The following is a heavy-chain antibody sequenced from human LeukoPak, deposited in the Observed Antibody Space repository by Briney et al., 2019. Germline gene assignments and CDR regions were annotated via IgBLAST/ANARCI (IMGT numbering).Heavy chain of an antibody. CDR1: GFTFSSYG. CDR3: AKDRGGPGVVATWNGIDY. D-gene: IGHD2-15*01. CDR2: ISYDGSNK. V-gene: IGHV3-30*18. J-gene: IGHJ4*02. Sequence: PGGSLRLSCAASGFTFSSYGMHWVRQAPGKGLEWVVVISYDGSNKYYVDSVKGRFTISRDNSKNTLYLQMNSLRAEDTAVYYCAKDRGGPGVVATWNGIDYWGQGTLVTVSS.